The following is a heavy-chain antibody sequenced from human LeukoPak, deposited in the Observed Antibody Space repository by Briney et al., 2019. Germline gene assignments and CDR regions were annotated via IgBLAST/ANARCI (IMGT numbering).Heavy chain of an antibody. J-gene: IGHJ4*02. CDR1: GFIFSSYA. CDR3: AKDIAAAGDY. CDR2: ISGSGSSR. V-gene: IGHV3-23*01. D-gene: IGHD6-13*01. Sequence: GGSLRLSCAASGFIFSSYALTWVRQAPGKGLEWVSVISGSGSSRYYADSVKGRFTISRDNSKNTVFLQMNSLSVEDTAIYYCAKDIAAAGDYWGQGTLVTVSS.